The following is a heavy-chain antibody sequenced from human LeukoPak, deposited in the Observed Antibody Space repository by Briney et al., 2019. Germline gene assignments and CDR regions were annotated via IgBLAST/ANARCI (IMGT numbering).Heavy chain of an antibody. CDR3: ATHSYYYGSGSYPHYLDY. CDR1: GFTFDDNG. V-gene: IGHV3-20*04. J-gene: IGHJ4*02. Sequence: LSCAASGFTFDDNGMSWVRQAPGKGLEWVSGLNWNGGTTGYADSVKGRFTISRDNAKNFLYLQMNSLRAEDTALYYCATHSYYYGSGSYPHYLDYWGQGTLVTVSS. CDR2: LNWNGGTT. D-gene: IGHD3-10*01.